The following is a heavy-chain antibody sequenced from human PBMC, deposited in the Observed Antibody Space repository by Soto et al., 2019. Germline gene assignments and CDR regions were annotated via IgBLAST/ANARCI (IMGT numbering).Heavy chain of an antibody. D-gene: IGHD4-17*01. J-gene: IGHJ4*02. CDR3: ATRMTTAPD. CDR2: IYSGGGT. Sequence: EVRLVQSGGGLVQPGGSLRLSCAASLFIVSDNYMSWVRQAPGKGLEWVSLIYSGGGTDYAESVKGRFTNSRDNSKNTLYLQMNSLKAEDTGIYYCATRMTTAPDWGQGTVVTVSS. CDR1: LFIVSDNY. V-gene: IGHV3-66*01.